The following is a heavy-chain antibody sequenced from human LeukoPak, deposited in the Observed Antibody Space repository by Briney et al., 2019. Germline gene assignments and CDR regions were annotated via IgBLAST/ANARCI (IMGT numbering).Heavy chain of an antibody. V-gene: IGHV4-61*10. CDR2: INHSGST. CDR3: AREDTPMITPFDY. J-gene: IGHJ4*02. D-gene: IGHD5-18*01. Sequence: SETLSLTCTVSGNSISSGDNYWSWIRQPAGKGLEWIGEINHSGSTNYNPSLKSRVTISVDTSKNQFSLKLSSVTAADTAVYYCAREDTPMITPFDYWGQGTLVTVSS. CDR1: GNSISSGDNY.